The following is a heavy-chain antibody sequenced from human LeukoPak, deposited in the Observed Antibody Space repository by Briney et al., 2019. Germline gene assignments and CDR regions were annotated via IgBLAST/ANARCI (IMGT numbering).Heavy chain of an antibody. CDR2: IYYSGST. CDR3: ARHGDIVVVPLEN. Sequence: PSETLSLTCTVSGGSISSSSYYWGWIRQPPGKGLEWIGSIYYSGSTYYNPSLKRRVTISVDTSKNQFSLKLSSVTAADTAVYYCARHGDIVVVPLENWGQGTLVTVSS. CDR1: GGSISSSSYY. V-gene: IGHV4-39*01. D-gene: IGHD2-2*01. J-gene: IGHJ4*02.